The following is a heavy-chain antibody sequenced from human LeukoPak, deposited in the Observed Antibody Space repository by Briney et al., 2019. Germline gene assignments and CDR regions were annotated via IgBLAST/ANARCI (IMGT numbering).Heavy chain of an antibody. J-gene: IGHJ6*02. Sequence: GASVKVSCKASGYTFTSYDINWARQATGQGLEWMGWMNPNSGNTGYAQKFQGRVTMTRDTSTSTVYMELSSLRSEDTAVYYCARVPDDNYYGSGSPLEPCPYGMDVWGQGTTVTVSS. CDR3: ARVPDDNYYGSGSPLEPCPYGMDV. D-gene: IGHD3-10*01. CDR1: GYTFTSYD. V-gene: IGHV1-8*01. CDR2: MNPNSGNT.